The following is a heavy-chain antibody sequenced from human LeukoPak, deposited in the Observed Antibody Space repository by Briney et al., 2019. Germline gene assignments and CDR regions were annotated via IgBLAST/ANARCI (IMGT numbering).Heavy chain of an antibody. CDR3: ARAGIAAAGALNYYYYYMDV. CDR1: GGSIGSYH. D-gene: IGHD6-13*01. J-gene: IGHJ6*03. Sequence: PSETLSLTCTVSGGSIGSYHWSWIRQPAGKGLEWIGRIYTSGSTNYNPSLKSRVTMSVDTSKNQFSLKLSSVTAADTAVYYCARAGIAAAGALNYYYYYMDVWGKGTTVTVSS. CDR2: IYTSGST. V-gene: IGHV4-4*07.